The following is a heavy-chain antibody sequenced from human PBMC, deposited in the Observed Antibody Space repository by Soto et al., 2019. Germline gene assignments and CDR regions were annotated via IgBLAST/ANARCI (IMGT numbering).Heavy chain of an antibody. CDR1: GNSISTTNW. D-gene: IGHD3-22*01. CDR3: ARDVGYHYDGSPSGQFDF. V-gene: IGHV4-4*02. Sequence: QVELQKSGPGLVKPSGTLSLTCVVSGNSISTTNWWSWVRQSPGKGLEWIGEIYHSGSTNYNPSLKSRVTISVDKSKNQFSLKLSSVTAADTAVYYCARDVGYHYDGSPSGQFDFWGQGTLVTVSS. CDR2: IYHSGST. J-gene: IGHJ4*02.